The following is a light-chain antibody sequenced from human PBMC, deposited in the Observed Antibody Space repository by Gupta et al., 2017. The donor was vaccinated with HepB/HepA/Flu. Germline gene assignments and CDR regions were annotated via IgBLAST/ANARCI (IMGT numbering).Light chain of an antibody. CDR2: SVS. CDR1: QDISSD. V-gene: IGKV1-9*01. CDR3: QHRNNSPFT. J-gene: IGKJ3*01. Sequence: DIQLTQSPSFLSASVGDRVTMTFRASQDISSDLAWYQQRPGKAPDLLISSVSVVKSGVPSRFSGSGSGTEFTLTIRSLQPEDFAMYYCQHRNNSPFTFGHGTTVDVK.